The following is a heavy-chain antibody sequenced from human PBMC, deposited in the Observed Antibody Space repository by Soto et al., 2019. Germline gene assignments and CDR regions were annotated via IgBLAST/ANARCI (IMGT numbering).Heavy chain of an antibody. Sequence: GGSLRLSCAASGFTFSSYWMHWVRQAPGKGLVWVSRINSDGSSTSDADSVKGRFTISGDNAKNTLYLQMDSRRAEATAVYYGASEAPYYYYGKDVCGQGTTVTVAS. J-gene: IGHJ6*02. CDR1: GFTFSSYW. CDR2: INSDGSST. CDR3: ASEAPYYYYGKDV. V-gene: IGHV3-74*01.